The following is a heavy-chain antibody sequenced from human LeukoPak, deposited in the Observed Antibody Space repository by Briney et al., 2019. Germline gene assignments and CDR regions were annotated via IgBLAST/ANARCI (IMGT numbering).Heavy chain of an antibody. J-gene: IGHJ6*02. V-gene: IGHV4-34*01. CDR3: ARGGYCSGGSCYSFGNYYYYGMDV. D-gene: IGHD2-15*01. Sequence: SETLSLTCAVYGRSFSGYYWSWIRQPPGKGLEWIGEINHSGSTNYNPSLKSRVTISVDTSKNQFSLKLSSVTAADTAVYYCARGGYCSGGSCYSFGNYYYYGMDVWGQGTTVTVSS. CDR2: INHSGST. CDR1: GRSFSGYY.